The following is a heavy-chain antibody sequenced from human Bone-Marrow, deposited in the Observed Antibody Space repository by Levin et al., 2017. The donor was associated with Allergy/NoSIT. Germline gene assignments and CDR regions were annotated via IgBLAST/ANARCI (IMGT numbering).Heavy chain of an antibody. CDR1: GGSFSGYY. V-gene: IGHV4-34*01. D-gene: IGHD3-3*01. CDR2: IHHRGNT. Sequence: SETLSLTCAVHGGSFSGYYWSWIRQPPGKGLEWIGEIHHRGNTKSNPSLKSRVTISVDTSKNQFSLKLNSVTAADTAVYYCARTIEVSTIFGILTPKNWFDPWGQGTLVTVSS. J-gene: IGHJ5*02. CDR3: ARTIEVSTIFGILTPKNWFDP.